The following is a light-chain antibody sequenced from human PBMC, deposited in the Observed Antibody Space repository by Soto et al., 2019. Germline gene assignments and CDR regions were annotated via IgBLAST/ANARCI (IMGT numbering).Light chain of an antibody. CDR2: DAS. CDR1: QTISTW. CDR3: QQYTNTNNPWM. J-gene: IGKJ1*01. Sequence: DIQVTQSPPILSASVGDRVTITCLASQTISTWMAWYQQKPGKAPKLLVYDASTLQSGVASRFSGSGSGTEFTLIISGLQPHDSATYYCQQYTNTNNPWMFGQGTKVEIK. V-gene: IGKV1-5*01.